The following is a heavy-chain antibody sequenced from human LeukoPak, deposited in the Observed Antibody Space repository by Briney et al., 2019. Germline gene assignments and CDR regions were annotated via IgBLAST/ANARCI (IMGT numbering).Heavy chain of an antibody. CDR1: GYSISSGYY. J-gene: IGHJ6*03. D-gene: IGHD5-18*01. V-gene: IGHV4-38-2*01. CDR3: ARGGRNGYSYGYYYYYMDV. Sequence: PSETLSLTCAVSGYSISSGYYWGWIRQPPGKGLEWIGEINHSGSTNYNPSLKSRVTISVDTSKNQFSLKLSSVTAADTAVYYCARGGRNGYSYGYYYYYMDVWGKGTTVTVSS. CDR2: INHSGST.